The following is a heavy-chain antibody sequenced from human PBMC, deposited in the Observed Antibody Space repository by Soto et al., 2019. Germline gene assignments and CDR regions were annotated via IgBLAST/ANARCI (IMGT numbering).Heavy chain of an antibody. CDR1: GYTCTGYY. Sequence: ASVKISCRASGYTCTGYYMHGVRRAPGQGLVWLGWINPNSGGTNYAQKFQERVTMTMATSISTAYIELSRLRSDDTAVYYCAREFRAARLNYYYGMDVWGQGTTVTVSS. CDR3: AREFRAARLNYYYGMDV. D-gene: IGHD6-6*01. J-gene: IGHJ6*02. V-gene: IGHV1-2*02. CDR2: INPNSGGT.